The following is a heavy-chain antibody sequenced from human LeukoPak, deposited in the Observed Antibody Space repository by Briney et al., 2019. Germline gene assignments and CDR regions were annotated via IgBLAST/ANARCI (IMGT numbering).Heavy chain of an antibody. CDR1: GYTFTSYG. CDR3: AKSSLVVPYDY. Sequence: ASVKVSCKASGYTFTSYGISWVRQAPGQGLEWMGWISAYNGNTNYAQKLQGRVTMTTDTSTSTAYMELRSLRADDTAVYYCAKSSLVVPYDYWGQGTLVTVSS. J-gene: IGHJ4*02. CDR2: ISAYNGNT. V-gene: IGHV1-18*04. D-gene: IGHD6-6*01.